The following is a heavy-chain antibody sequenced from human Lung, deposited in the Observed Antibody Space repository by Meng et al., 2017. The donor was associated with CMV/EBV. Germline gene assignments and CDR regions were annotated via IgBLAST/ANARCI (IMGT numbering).Heavy chain of an antibody. Sequence: GGSLRLXCAASGFSFNRFSMHWVRQGPGKGLEWVAIVSYDGSQKYYADSVKGRFTISRDNSKNTVYLQMNSLRAEDTATFYCVRSYNNNWHTFDCFGQGTVVTDSS. CDR1: GFSFNRFS. D-gene: IGHD1-14*01. CDR2: VSYDGSQK. J-gene: IGHJ4*02. V-gene: IGHV3-30*14. CDR3: VRSYNNNWHTFDC.